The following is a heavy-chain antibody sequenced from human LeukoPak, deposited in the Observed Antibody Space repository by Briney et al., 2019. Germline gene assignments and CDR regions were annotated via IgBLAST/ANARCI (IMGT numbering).Heavy chain of an antibody. V-gene: IGHV3-7*01. CDR2: IKQDGSEK. J-gene: IGHJ3*02. CDR3: ARVALLSGSYGAFDI. CDR1: GFTFSSYW. Sequence: PGGSLRLSCAASGFTFSSYWMSWVRQAPGKGLEWVANIKQDGSEKYYVDSVKGRFTISRDNAKNSLYLQMNSLRAEDTAVYYCARVALLSGSYGAFDIWGQGTMVTVSS. D-gene: IGHD1-26*01.